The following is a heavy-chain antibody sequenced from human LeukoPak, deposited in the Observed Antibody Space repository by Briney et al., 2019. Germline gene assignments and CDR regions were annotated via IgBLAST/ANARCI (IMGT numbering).Heavy chain of an antibody. V-gene: IGHV5-51*01. D-gene: IGHD3-10*01. CDR2: IYGGDSEA. CDR1: GYSFTNYW. CDR3: AASLGELFLDD. Sequence: GESLKISCKGSGYSFTNYWIGWVRQKPGQGLEWMGIIYGGDSEARYNPSFQGQVTFSVDKSINTAYLQWSSLKASDTAIYYCAASLGELFLDDWGQGTLISVSS. J-gene: IGHJ4*02.